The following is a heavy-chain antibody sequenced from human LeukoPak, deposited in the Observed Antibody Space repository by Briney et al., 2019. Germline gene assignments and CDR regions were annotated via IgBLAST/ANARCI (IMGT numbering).Heavy chain of an antibody. CDR2: INPNSGGT. D-gene: IGHD1-26*01. CDR1: GDTFTGYY. J-gene: IGHJ6*03. Sequence: ASVKVSCKASGDTFTGYYMHWVRQAPGQGLEWMGWINPNSGGTNYAQKFQGRVTMTRDTSISTAYMELSRLRSDDTAVYYCARDSGSYYYYYYMDVWGKGTTVTVSS. V-gene: IGHV1-2*02. CDR3: ARDSGSYYYYYYMDV.